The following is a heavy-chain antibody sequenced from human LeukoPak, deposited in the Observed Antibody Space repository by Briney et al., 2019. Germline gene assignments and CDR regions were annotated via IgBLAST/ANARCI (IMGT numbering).Heavy chain of an antibody. Sequence: SGTLSLTWAVSGGSISSSNWWSWVRQPPGKGLEWVGEIYHSGSTNYNPSLKSRVTIPVDKSKNQFSLKLSSVTAADTAVYYCARDRSSGWYRRGYFDYWGQGTLVTVSS. D-gene: IGHD6-19*01. J-gene: IGHJ4*02. CDR2: IYHSGST. CDR1: GGSISSSNW. CDR3: ARDRSSGWYRRGYFDY. V-gene: IGHV4-4*02.